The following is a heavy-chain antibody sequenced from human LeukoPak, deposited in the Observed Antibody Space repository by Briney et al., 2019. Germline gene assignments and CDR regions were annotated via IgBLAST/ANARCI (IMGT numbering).Heavy chain of an antibody. CDR3: AKAGGYQLLRYFDY. CDR1: GFTFSSYA. Sequence: GGSLTLSCSASGFTFSSYAMRWVRPAPGKGLEGVSALSRGGGSTYHADSVKGPFTTSRDNSKNTLYLKRNSLRAEDTAVYYCAKAGGYQLLRYFDYWGQGTLVTASS. J-gene: IGHJ4*02. D-gene: IGHD2-2*01. CDR2: LSRGGGST. V-gene: IGHV3-23*01.